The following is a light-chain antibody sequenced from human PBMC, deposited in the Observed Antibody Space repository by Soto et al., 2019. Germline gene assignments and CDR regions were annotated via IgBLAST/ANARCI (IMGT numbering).Light chain of an antibody. V-gene: IGLV1-47*01. CDR3: ATWDASLSGNII. Sequence: QSVLTQPPSTSATPGQRVTIPCFGSSSNIGGNYVFWYQHLPGTAPKLLIYRNNQRPSGVPDRFSGSKSGTSASLAISGLRAEDEADYYCATWDASLSGNIIFGGGTQLTVL. CDR1: SSNIGGNY. J-gene: IGLJ7*01. CDR2: RNN.